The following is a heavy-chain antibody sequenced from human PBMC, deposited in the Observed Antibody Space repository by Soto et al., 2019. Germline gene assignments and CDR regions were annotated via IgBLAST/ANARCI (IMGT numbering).Heavy chain of an antibody. J-gene: IGHJ5*02. V-gene: IGHV1-8*01. CDR1: GYTFTSHD. CDR2: MNPNSGHT. CDR3: ASDMSTT. Sequence: QVQLVQSGAEVKKPGASVKVSCKASGYTFTSHDINWMRQATGQGLEWMGWMNPNSGHTNYAQKFQGRVTMTRDTCISTAYLELTNLRSEDTDIYYCASDMSTTWGQGTLVTVSS. D-gene: IGHD2-2*01.